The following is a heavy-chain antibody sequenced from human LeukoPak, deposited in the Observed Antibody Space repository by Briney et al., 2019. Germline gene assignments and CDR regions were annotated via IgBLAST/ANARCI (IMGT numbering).Heavy chain of an antibody. Sequence: SVKVSSKASGYTFTSYDINWVRRATGQGLEWMAWMKPKSGNTGYAQKFQGRVTMTRNTSISTAYMELSSLRSEDTAVYYCARVGCSGGSCYSDYYYYMDVWGKGTTVTVSS. CDR3: ARVGCSGGSCYSDYYYYMDV. CDR2: MKPKSGNT. V-gene: IGHV1-8*01. J-gene: IGHJ6*03. D-gene: IGHD2-15*01. CDR1: GYTFTSYD.